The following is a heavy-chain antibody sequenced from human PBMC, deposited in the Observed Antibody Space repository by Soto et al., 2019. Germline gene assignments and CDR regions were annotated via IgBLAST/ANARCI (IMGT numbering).Heavy chain of an antibody. D-gene: IGHD5-12*01. CDR1: GASVAGGSYY. CDR3: ARDTYSGYDFGL. CDR2: IPSRGRP. J-gene: IGHJ5*02. V-gene: IGHV4-30-4*01. Sequence: QVQLRESGPGLVKPSQTLSLTCSVSGASVAGGSYYWSWVRQPPGKGLEWIGYIPSRGRPFYNPSLTIRGTISADTSKNQLSLQLTSVTAADTAVYYGARDTYSGYDFGLLGQGILVTVSS.